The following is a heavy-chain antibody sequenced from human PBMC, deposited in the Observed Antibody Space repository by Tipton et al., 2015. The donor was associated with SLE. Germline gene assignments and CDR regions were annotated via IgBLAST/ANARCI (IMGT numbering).Heavy chain of an antibody. CDR1: GGSIESHY. CDR3: ARELYSGSYSV. Sequence: TLSLTCSVSGGSIESHYWTWIRQPPGKELEWVGFFYDGGSTGYNPSLKSRVTISADRSKNQFSLNLKSVTAADSAVYYCARELYSGSYSVWGQGTLVTVSS. V-gene: IGHV4-59*11. CDR2: FYDGGST. D-gene: IGHD1-26*01. J-gene: IGHJ4*02.